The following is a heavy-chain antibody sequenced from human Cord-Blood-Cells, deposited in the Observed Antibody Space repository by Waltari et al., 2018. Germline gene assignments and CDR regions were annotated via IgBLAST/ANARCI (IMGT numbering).Heavy chain of an antibody. D-gene: IGHD5-12*01. CDR3: ARGPAQVDGYNDY. J-gene: IGHJ4*02. V-gene: IGHV4-34*01. CDR2: IIHSGST. Sequence: QVQLQKWGAGLLTPPETLSVTCAVYGGSFSGYYWSWMRQPPGKGLEWIGEIIHSGSTIYNPYLMSRSTISVDTTENQFSQKLSSVTGADTAVYYCARGPAQVDGYNDYWGQGTLVTVSS. CDR1: GGSFSGYY.